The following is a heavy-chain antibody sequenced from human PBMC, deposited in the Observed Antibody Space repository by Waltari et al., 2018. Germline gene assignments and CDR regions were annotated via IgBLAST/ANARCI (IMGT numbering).Heavy chain of an antibody. J-gene: IGHJ4*02. D-gene: IGHD5-12*01. CDR1: GYTFXGYY. CDR3: ARGGPMATERTGY. V-gene: IGHV1-2*02. CDR2: INPNSGGT. Sequence: QVQLVQSGAAVKKPGASVKVSCKASGYTFXGYYMHWVRQAPGQGLEWMGWINPNSGGTNYAQXFQGRVTMTRDTSISTAYMELSRLRSDDTAVYYCARGGPMATERTGYWGQGTXVTVSS.